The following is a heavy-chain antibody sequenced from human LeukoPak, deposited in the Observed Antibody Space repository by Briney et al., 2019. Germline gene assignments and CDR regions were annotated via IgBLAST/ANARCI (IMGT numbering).Heavy chain of an antibody. J-gene: IGHJ3*02. CDR1: GGSFSGYY. CDR3: ARRPYYYGSGSYSNAFDI. Sequence: KPSETLSLTCAVYGGSFSGYYWSWIRQPPGKGLEWIGEINHSGSTNHNPSLKSRVTISVDTSKNQFSLKLSSVTAADTAVYYCARRPYYYGSGSYSNAFDIWGQGTMVTVSS. CDR2: INHSGST. V-gene: IGHV4-34*01. D-gene: IGHD3-10*01.